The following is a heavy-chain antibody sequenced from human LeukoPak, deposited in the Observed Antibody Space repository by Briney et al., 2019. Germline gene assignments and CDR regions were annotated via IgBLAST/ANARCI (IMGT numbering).Heavy chain of an antibody. CDR3: TTDWAFNYYDSSPFDY. Sequence: GGTLRLSCAASGFTFGDYAMSWFRQAPGKGLEWVGFIRSKAYGGTTEYAASVKGRFTISRDDSKSIAYLQMNSLKTEDTAVYYCTTDWAFNYYDSSPFDYWGQGTLVTVSS. V-gene: IGHV3-49*03. D-gene: IGHD3-22*01. CDR1: GFTFGDYA. CDR2: IRSKAYGGTT. J-gene: IGHJ4*02.